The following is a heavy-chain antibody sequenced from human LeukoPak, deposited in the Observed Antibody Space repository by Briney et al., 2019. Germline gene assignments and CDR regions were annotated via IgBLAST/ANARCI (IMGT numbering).Heavy chain of an antibody. Sequence: GGSLRLSCAASGFSFSTYWMHWVRQAPGKGLVWVSRINSDGSSTSYADYVKGRLTISRNNAKNKLYLQMSSLRAENTAVYYCARDPPEWELPQDDWGRGTPVAVSS. CDR2: INSDGSST. V-gene: IGHV3-74*01. CDR1: GFSFSTYW. J-gene: IGHJ4*02. D-gene: IGHD1-26*01. CDR3: ARDPPEWELPQDD.